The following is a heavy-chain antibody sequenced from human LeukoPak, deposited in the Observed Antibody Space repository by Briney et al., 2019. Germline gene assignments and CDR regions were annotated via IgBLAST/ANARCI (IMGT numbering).Heavy chain of an antibody. V-gene: IGHV3-7*03. Sequence: GGSLRLSCAASGFTFSSYWMSWVRQAPGKGLEWVANIKQDGSEKYYVDSVKGRFTISRDNAKNSLYLQMNSLRAEDTAVYYCARDFSFPDCRGGSCYSYYYGMDVWGQGTTVTVSS. CDR2: IKQDGSEK. D-gene: IGHD2-15*01. J-gene: IGHJ6*02. CDR3: ARDFSFPDCRGGSCYSYYYGMDV. CDR1: GFTFSSYW.